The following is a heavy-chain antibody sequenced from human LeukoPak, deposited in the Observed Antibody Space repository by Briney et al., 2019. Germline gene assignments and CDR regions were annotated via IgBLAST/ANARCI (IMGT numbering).Heavy chain of an antibody. Sequence: GGSLILSCAASGFTFSSYAMSWVRPAPGKGLEWVSAISGSGGSTYYADSVKGRFTISRDNSKNTLYLQMNSLRAEDTAVYYCAKGGTSSGSYYFDYWGQGTLVTVSS. CDR3: AKGGTSSGSYYFDY. V-gene: IGHV3-23*01. D-gene: IGHD6-19*01. CDR2: ISGSGGST. CDR1: GFTFSSYA. J-gene: IGHJ4*02.